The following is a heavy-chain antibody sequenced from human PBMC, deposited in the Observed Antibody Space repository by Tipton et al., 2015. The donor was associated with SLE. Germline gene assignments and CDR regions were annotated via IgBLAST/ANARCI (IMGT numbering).Heavy chain of an antibody. Sequence: TLSLTCAVYGGSFSGYYWSWNRQPPGKGLEWIGEINHSGSTNYNPSLKSRVTISVDTSKNQFSLKLSSVTAADTAVYYCARMSYLGDYSHEAFDIWGQGTVVAVSP. CDR2: INHSGST. CDR3: ARMSYLGDYSHEAFDI. D-gene: IGHD2-15*01. J-gene: IGHJ3*02. V-gene: IGHV4-34*01. CDR1: GGSFSGYY.